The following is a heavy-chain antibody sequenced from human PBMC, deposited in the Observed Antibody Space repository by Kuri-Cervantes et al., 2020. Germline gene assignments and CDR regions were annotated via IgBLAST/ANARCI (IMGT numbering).Heavy chain of an antibody. CDR3: ARDYYSSSWYDYYYYYGMDV. CDR1: GYTFTGYY. D-gene: IGHD6-13*01. Sequence: ASVKVSCKASGYTFTGYYMHWVRQAPGQGLEWMGWINPNSGGTNYAQKFQGRVTMTRDTSISTAYMELSRLRSDDTAVYYCARDYYSSSWYDYYYYYGMDVWGQGTTVIVSS. V-gene: IGHV1-2*02. CDR2: INPNSGGT. J-gene: IGHJ6*02.